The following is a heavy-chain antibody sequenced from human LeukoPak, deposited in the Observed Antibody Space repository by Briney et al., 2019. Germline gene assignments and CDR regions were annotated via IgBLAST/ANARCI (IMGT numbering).Heavy chain of an antibody. CDR2: ISYDGSNK. CDR3: AKDRSEYSSGLFDY. Sequence: PGGSLRVSCAASGFTFSSYGMHWVRQAPGKGLEWVAVISYDGSNKYYADSVKGRFTISRDNSKNTLYLQMNSLRAEDTAVYYCAKDRSEYSSGLFDYWGQGTLVTVSS. D-gene: IGHD6-19*01. V-gene: IGHV3-30*18. CDR1: GFTFSSYG. J-gene: IGHJ4*02.